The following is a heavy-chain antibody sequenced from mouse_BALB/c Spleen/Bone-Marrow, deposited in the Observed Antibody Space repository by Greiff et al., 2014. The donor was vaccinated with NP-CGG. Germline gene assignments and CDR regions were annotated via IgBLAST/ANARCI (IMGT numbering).Heavy chain of an antibody. V-gene: IGHV1S137*01. CDR2: ISTYYGDA. CDR1: GYTFTDYA. Sequence: VQLQQSGAELVRPGVSVKISCKGSGYTFTDYAMHWVKQSHAKSLEWIGVISTYYGDASYNQKFKGKATMTVDKSSSTAYMELARLTSEDSAIYYCARGNGNHYYDMDYWGQGTSVTVSS. CDR3: ARGNGNHYYDMDY. D-gene: IGHD2-1*01. J-gene: IGHJ4*01.